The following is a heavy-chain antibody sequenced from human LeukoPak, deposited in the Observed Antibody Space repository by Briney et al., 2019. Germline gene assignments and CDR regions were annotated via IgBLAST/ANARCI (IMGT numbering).Heavy chain of an antibody. D-gene: IGHD5-18*01. CDR3: ARVIYSYGFATYFDY. J-gene: IGHJ4*02. CDR1: GGSFSGYY. CDR2: INHSGST. Sequence: SETLSLTCAVYGGSFSGYYWSWIRRPPGKGLEWVGEINHSGSTNYNPSLKSRVTISVDTSKNQFSLKLSSVTAADTAVYYCARVIYSYGFATYFDYWGQGTLVTVSS. V-gene: IGHV4-34*01.